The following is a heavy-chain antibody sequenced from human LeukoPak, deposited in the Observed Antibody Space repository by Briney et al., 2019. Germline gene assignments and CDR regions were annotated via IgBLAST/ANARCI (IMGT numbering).Heavy chain of an antibody. CDR1: GFSFTTYW. J-gene: IGHJ4*02. Sequence: PGGSLRLSCATYGFSFTTYWMSWIHQTPGRVLEWVAKIKPDGSEASYVDSVKGRFTISRDNAKTSVYLQMNSLRVEDTAVYYCARGQLADDQWGQGALVTVSS. CDR2: IKPDGSEA. D-gene: IGHD2-15*01. CDR3: ARGQLADDQ. V-gene: IGHV3-7*01.